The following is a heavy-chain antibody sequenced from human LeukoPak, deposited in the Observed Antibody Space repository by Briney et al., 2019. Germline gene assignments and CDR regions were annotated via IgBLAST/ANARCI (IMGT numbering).Heavy chain of an antibody. CDR2: ISYSGST. V-gene: IGHV4-59*01. D-gene: IGHD5-12*01. J-gene: IGHJ3*02. CDR3: ARDISGYDTFDI. CDR1: GYSISSYV. Sequence: SETLSLTCTVSGYSISSYVWNWIRQPPGKGLEWIAYISYSGSTNYNPSLKRRVTISVDTSKNRFSLRLSSVTAADTAVYYCARDISGYDTFDIWGHGTMVTVSS.